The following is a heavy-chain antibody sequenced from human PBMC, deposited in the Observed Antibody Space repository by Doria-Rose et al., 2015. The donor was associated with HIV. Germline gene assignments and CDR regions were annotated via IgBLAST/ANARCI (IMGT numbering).Heavy chain of an antibody. CDR3: AKDGGCSGGSCYEKRYYYFDY. CDR1: GSTFSSYG. J-gene: IGHJ4*02. V-gene: IGHV3-30*02. D-gene: IGHD2-15*01. Sequence: QVQLQESGGGVVQPGGSLRLSCAASGSTFSSYGMHWVRQAPGKGLEWVAFIRYDGSNKYYADSVKGRFTISRDNSKNTLYLQMNSLRAEDTAVYYCAKDGGCSGGSCYEKRYYYFDYWGQGTLVTVSS. CDR2: IRYDGSNK.